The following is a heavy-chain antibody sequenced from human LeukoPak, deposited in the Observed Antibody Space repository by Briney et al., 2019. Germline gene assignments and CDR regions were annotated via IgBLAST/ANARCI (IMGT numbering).Heavy chain of an antibody. CDR2: IDPNSGGT. D-gene: IGHD1-26*01. CDR3: ARDLRGRLYYFDY. Sequence: ASVKVSCKASGYTFTGYYMHWVRQAPGQGLEWMGWIDPNSGGTNYAQKFQGRVTMTRDTSISTAYMELSRLGSDDTAVYYCARDLRGRLYYFDYWGQGTLVTVSS. V-gene: IGHV1-2*02. CDR1: GYTFTGYY. J-gene: IGHJ4*02.